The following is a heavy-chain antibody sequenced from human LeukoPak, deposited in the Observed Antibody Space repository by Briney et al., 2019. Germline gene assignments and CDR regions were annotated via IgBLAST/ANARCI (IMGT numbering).Heavy chain of an antibody. V-gene: IGHV3-30*18. J-gene: IGHJ4*02. D-gene: IGHD4-17*01. CDR2: ISYDGSNK. CDR1: GFTFSSYG. CDR3: AKGYYADYGDH. Sequence: GRSLRLSCAASGFTFSSYGMHWVRQAPGKGLEWVAVISYDGSNKYYADSVKGRFTISRDNSKNTLYLQMNSLRVEDTAVYYCAKGYYADYGDHWGQGTLVTVPS.